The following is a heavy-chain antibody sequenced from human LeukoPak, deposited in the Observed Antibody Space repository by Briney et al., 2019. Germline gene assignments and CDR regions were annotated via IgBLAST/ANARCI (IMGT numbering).Heavy chain of an antibody. CDR3: ARSITMIVPPQT. V-gene: IGHV4-61*09. CDR1: GGSISSGSYY. CDR2: IYTSGST. D-gene: IGHD3-22*01. J-gene: IGHJ4*02. Sequence: PSQTLSLTCTVSGGSISSGSYYWSWIRQPAGKGLEWIGHIYTSGSTNYNPSLKSRVTISVDTSKNQFSLKLSSVTAADTAVYYCARSITMIVPPQTWGQGTLVTVSS.